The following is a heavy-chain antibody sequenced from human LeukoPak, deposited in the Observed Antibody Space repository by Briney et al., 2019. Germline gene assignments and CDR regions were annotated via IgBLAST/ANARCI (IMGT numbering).Heavy chain of an antibody. D-gene: IGHD2/OR15-2a*01. V-gene: IGHV3-7*03. CDR3: ATFPPRVSYFDS. CDR2: INQGGSES. Sequence: GGSLRLSCAASGFTFSDFWMGWVRQAPGKGLEWVANINQGGSESYYVDSVKGRFTISRDNAKKSLFLQMNSLRAEDTAIYYCATFPPRVSYFDSWGQGTLVTVSS. J-gene: IGHJ4*02. CDR1: GFTFSDFW.